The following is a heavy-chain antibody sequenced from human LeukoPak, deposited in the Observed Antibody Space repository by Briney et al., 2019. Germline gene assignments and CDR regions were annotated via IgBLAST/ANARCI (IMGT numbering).Heavy chain of an antibody. CDR1: QFRFPFSHYG. V-gene: IGHV3-33*01. J-gene: IGHJ4*02. D-gene: IGHD7-27*01. CDR2: IWSDGTNQ. Sequence: GGSLTLSCVASQFRFPFSHYGMHWVRQAPGRGLEWVAVIWSDGTNQYYADSVRGRFTISRDNSQNTVYLQMNSLRVEDTAVYYCARAWGSHDYWGQGTLVTVSS. CDR3: ARAWGSHDY.